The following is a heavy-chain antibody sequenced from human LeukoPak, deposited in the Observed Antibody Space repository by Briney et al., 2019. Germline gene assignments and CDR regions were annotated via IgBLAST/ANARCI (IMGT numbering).Heavy chain of an antibody. CDR1: GYTFTVYY. J-gene: IGHJ6*02. Sequence: ASVKVSCKASGYTFTVYYMHWVRQAPGQGREWMGWINPNSGGTNYAQKFQGRVTMTRDTSISTAYMELSRLRSEDTAVYYCARGAPPGSTIFGVVIRRIHPLGMDVWGQGTTVTVSS. D-gene: IGHD3-3*01. V-gene: IGHV1-2*02. CDR3: ARGAPPGSTIFGVVIRRIHPLGMDV. CDR2: INPNSGGT.